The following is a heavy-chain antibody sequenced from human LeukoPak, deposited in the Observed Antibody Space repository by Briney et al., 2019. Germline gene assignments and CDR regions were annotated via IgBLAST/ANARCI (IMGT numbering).Heavy chain of an antibody. J-gene: IGHJ4*02. Sequence: GGSLRLSCAASGFTFSTYWMDWVRQVQGKGLEWVANIKEDGSEKYYEDSVKGRFTISRDNGKNSLYLQMNSLRAEDTAVYYCARNVGWFRFDYWGQGTLVTVSS. V-gene: IGHV3-7*03. CDR2: IKEDGSEK. CDR1: GFTFSTYW. CDR3: ARNVGWFRFDY. D-gene: IGHD2-15*01.